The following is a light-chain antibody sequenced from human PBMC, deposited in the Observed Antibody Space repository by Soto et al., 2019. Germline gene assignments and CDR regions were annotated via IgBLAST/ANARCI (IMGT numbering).Light chain of an antibody. CDR3: SSYISSSTYV. J-gene: IGLJ1*01. V-gene: IGLV2-14*01. CDR1: SSDIGRYNY. Sequence: QSALTQPASVSGSPGQSITISCTGTSSDIGRYNYVSWYQQYPGKAHKFMNYDVSNRPSGVSNRFSGSKSGNTASLTISGLQAEDEADYYCSSYISSSTYVFGTGTKVTVL. CDR2: DVS.